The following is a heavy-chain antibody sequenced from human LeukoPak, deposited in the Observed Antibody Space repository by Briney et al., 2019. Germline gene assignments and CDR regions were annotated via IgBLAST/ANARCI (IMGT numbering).Heavy chain of an antibody. CDR1: GFSFSSYN. CDR3: VKDKSGTYYMDV. CDR2: ITSSSSHI. J-gene: IGHJ6*03. V-gene: IGHV3-21*01. Sequence: GGSLRLSCAASGFSFSSYNMNWVRHTPGKGLEWVSSITSSSSHIYYADSVRGRFTISRDDSKNTLYLQMNNLRTEDTAVYYCVKDKSGTYYMDVWGKGTTVTVSS. D-gene: IGHD3/OR15-3a*01.